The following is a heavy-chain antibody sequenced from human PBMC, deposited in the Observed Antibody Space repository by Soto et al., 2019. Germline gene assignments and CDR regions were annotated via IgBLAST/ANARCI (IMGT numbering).Heavy chain of an antibody. Sequence: GGSQRLSCAASGFIFSTYAMSGLRQAPGKCLEWVSVISGSGENTYYADSVKGRSTISRDNSKNTLYVHMNNLRAEDTAVYYCVRRIVGATSPIEPWGEAXLVTVSS. D-gene: IGHD1-26*01. CDR1: GFIFSTYA. V-gene: IGHV3-23*01. CDR3: VRRIVGATSPIEP. J-gene: IGHJ1*01. CDR2: ISGSGENT.